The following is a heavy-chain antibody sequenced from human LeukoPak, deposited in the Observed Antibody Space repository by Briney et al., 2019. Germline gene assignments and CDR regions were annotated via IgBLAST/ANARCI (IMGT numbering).Heavy chain of an antibody. J-gene: IGHJ3*02. Sequence: GGSLRFSCAASGFTFSSYAMSWVRQAPGKGLEWVSAISGSGGSTYYADSVKGRFTISRDNSKNTLYLRMNSLRAEDTAVYYCAKDLSRYYDFWSGYPAADAFDIWGQGTMVTVSS. V-gene: IGHV3-23*01. D-gene: IGHD3-3*01. CDR2: ISGSGGST. CDR3: AKDLSRYYDFWSGYPAADAFDI. CDR1: GFTFSSYA.